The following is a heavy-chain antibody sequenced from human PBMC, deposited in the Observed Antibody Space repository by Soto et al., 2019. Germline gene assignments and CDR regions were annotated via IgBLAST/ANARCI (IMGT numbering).Heavy chain of an antibody. CDR2: IYHSGST. CDR1: GGSISSGGYS. D-gene: IGHD6-13*01. J-gene: IGHJ4*02. Sequence: TLSLPCAVSGGSISSGGYSWSSIQQPPGKGLEWIGYIYHSGSTYYNPSLKSRVTISVDRSKNQFSLKLSSVTHVDTAVYYCASSHAGAHVTAAVHWGQGTLVTVSS. V-gene: IGHV4-30-2*01. CDR3: ASSHAGAHVTAAVH.